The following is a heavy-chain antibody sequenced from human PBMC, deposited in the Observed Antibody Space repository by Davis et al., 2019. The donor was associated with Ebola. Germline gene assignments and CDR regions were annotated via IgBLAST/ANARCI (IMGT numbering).Heavy chain of an antibody. J-gene: IGHJ6*02. CDR2: IRSEATSQ. CDR3: ARDSDYGYYHGMDV. D-gene: IGHD4-17*01. V-gene: IGHV3-30*02. CDR1: GFAFDRYG. Sequence: PGGSLRLSCGASGFAFDRYGMHWVRQAPGKGLEWVAFIRSEATSQDYGKSVQGRFFISRDDSKNTLYLQMNSLRAEDTAVYYCARDSDYGYYHGMDVWGQGTTVTVSS.